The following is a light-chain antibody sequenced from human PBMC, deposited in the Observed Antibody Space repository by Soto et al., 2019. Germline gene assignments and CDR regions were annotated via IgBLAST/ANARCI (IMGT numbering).Light chain of an antibody. V-gene: IGKV1-9*01. CDR3: QQLNSYRLT. J-gene: IGKJ4*01. CDR1: QAISSH. Sequence: IQLTPSPSSLSASVGARFPITCRASQAISSHLAWYQQKPGKAPKLLVYVASTLQSGVPSRFSGSGSGTDFSLSINSLQPEDFATYYCQQLNSYRLTFGGGTKVDI. CDR2: VAS.